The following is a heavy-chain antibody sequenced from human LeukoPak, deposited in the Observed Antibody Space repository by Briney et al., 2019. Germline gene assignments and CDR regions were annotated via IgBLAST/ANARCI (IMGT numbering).Heavy chain of an antibody. CDR1: GGSISSYY. CDR3: ARGRYGASRTAYYYYYMDV. J-gene: IGHJ6*03. D-gene: IGHD4-17*01. Sequence: PSETLSLTCTVSGGSISSYYWSWIRQPPGKGLEWIGYIYYSGSTNYNPSLKSRVTISVDTSKNQFSLKLSSVTAADTAVYYCARGRYGASRTAYYYYYMDVWGKGTTVTVSS. CDR2: IYYSGST. V-gene: IGHV4-59*01.